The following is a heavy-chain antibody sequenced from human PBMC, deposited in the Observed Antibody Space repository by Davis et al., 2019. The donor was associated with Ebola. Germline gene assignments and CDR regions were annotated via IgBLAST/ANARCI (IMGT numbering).Heavy chain of an antibody. V-gene: IGHV5-51*01. CDR1: GYSFTSYW. Sequence: GESLKISCKGSGYSFTSYWIGWVRQMPGKGLEWMGIIYPGDSDTRYSPSFQGQVTISADKSISTAYLQWSSLKASDTAMYYCARVYSSSWSDDAFDIWGQGTMVTVSS. J-gene: IGHJ3*02. D-gene: IGHD6-13*01. CDR3: ARVYSSSWSDDAFDI. CDR2: IYPGDSDT.